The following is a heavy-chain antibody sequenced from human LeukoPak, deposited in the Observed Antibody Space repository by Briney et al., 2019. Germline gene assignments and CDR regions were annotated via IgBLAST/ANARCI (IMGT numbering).Heavy chain of an antibody. CDR1: GYSFTSYW. Sequence: GESLKISCKASGYSFTSYWIGWVRQVPGKGLEWMGIIDPSDSETRYTPSFQGQVTTSVDKSLTTAYLQWNSLKASDTAMYYCARQTAMGRSGDYWGQGTLVTVSS. J-gene: IGHJ4*02. V-gene: IGHV5-51*01. CDR2: IDPSDSET. CDR3: ARQTAMGRSGDY. D-gene: IGHD5-18*01.